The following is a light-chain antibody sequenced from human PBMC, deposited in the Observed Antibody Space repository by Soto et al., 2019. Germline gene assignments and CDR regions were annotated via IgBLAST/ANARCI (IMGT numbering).Light chain of an antibody. CDR2: AAG. CDR3: QQGHSFPYT. Sequence: DIQMTQSPSSVSASVGDRVTITCRASQGISSWLAWYQQTPGKPPKLLIYAAGSLQSGVPSRFSGSGSGTDFNLTISSLQPEDFATDYCQQGHSFPYTFGQGTKLEIK. V-gene: IGKV1-12*01. CDR1: QGISSW. J-gene: IGKJ2*01.